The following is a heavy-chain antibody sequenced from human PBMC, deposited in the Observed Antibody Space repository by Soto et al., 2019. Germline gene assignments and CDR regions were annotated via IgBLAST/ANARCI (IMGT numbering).Heavy chain of an antibody. CDR3: ARASIKYSSGWYYFDY. D-gene: IGHD6-19*01. V-gene: IGHV4-59*01. CDR2: IYYSGST. CDR1: GVSISSYY. Sequence: SETLSLTCTVSGVSISSYYWSWIRQPPGKGLEWIGYIYYSGSTNYNPSLKSRVTISVDTSKNQFSLKLSSVTAADTAVYYCARASIKYSSGWYYFDYWGQGTLVTSPQ. J-gene: IGHJ4*02.